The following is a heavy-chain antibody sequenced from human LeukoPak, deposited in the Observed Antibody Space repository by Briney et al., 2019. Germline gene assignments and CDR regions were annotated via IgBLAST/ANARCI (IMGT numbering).Heavy chain of an antibody. V-gene: IGHV1-24*01. J-gene: IGHJ4*02. Sequence: ASVKVSCKVSGYTLTELSMHWVRQAPGKGLEWMGGFDPEDGETIYAQKFQGRVTMTEDTSTDTAYMELSSLRSEDTAVYYCARGYCSSASCYAPKAFGLYYFDYWGQGTLVTVSS. D-gene: IGHD2-2*01. CDR2: FDPEDGET. CDR3: ARGYCSSASCYAPKAFGLYYFDY. CDR1: GYTLTELS.